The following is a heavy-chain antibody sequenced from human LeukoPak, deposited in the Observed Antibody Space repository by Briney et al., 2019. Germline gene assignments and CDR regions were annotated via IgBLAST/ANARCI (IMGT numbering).Heavy chain of an antibody. D-gene: IGHD3-9*01. CDR1: GFTFSSYG. V-gene: IGHV3-30*02. J-gene: IGHJ6*03. CDR2: IRYGGSNK. CDR3: AKEGYDILTGYSAWYYYYMDV. Sequence: GGSLRLSCAASGFTFSSYGMHWVRQAPGKGLEWVAFIRYGGSNKYYADSVKGRFTISRDNSKNTLYLQMNSLRAEDTAVYYCAKEGYDILTGYSAWYYYYMDVWGKGTTVTISS.